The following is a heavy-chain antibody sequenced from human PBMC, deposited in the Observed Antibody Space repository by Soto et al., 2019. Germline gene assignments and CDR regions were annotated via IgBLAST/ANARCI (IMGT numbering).Heavy chain of an antibody. Sequence: EVQLVESGGGLVQPGGSLRLSCAASGFTFSSYWMSWVRQAPGKGLEWVANIKQDGSEKYYVDSVKGRFTISRDNAKNSLYLQMNSLRAEDTAVYYCARESNEYRSSSSMDFDYWGQGTLVTVSS. CDR3: ARESNEYRSSSSMDFDY. D-gene: IGHD6-6*01. CDR1: GFTFSSYW. CDR2: IKQDGSEK. J-gene: IGHJ4*02. V-gene: IGHV3-7*03.